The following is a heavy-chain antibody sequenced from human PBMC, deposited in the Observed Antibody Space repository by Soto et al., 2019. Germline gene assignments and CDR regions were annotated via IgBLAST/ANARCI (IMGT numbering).Heavy chain of an antibody. J-gene: IGHJ1*01. CDR1: GYTVTSYG. V-gene: IGHV1-18*01. CDR3: ATAGRINSGWYDPGSEYFQH. Sequence: QVQLVQSGAEVKKPGASVKVSCKSSGYTVTSYGISWVRQAPGQGLEWMGWISAYNGNTNYAQKLQGRVTMTTDTSTSRAYMGLRSLRSDDTAVYYCATAGRINSGWYDPGSEYFQHWGQGTLVTVAS. CDR2: ISAYNGNT. D-gene: IGHD6-19*01.